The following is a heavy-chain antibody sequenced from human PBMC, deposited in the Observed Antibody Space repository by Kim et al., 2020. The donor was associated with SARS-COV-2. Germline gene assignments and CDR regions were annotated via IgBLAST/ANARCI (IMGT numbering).Heavy chain of an antibody. D-gene: IGHD1-26*01. CDR2: IWYDGSNK. CDR3: ARDGSGSYFPGDVPSYYYYGMDV. J-gene: IGHJ6*02. V-gene: IGHV3-33*01. CDR1: GFTFSSYG. Sequence: GGSLRLSCAASGFTFSSYGMHWVRQAPGKGLEWVAVIWYDGSNKYYADSVKGRFTISRDNSKNTLYLQMNSLRAEDTAVYYCARDGSGSYFPGDVPSYYYYGMDVWGQGTTVTVSS.